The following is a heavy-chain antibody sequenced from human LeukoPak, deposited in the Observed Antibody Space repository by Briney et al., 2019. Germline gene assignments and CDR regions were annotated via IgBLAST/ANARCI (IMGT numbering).Heavy chain of an antibody. Sequence: PGRSLRLSCAASGFTFSNYAMHWVRQAPGKGLEWVAIIWYDGSNKYYTDSVKGRFTISRDNSKNTLYLQMNSLRAEDTALYYCARNYGGYSHWGQGTLVTVSS. J-gene: IGHJ4*02. CDR3: ARNYGGYSH. CDR2: IWYDGSNK. CDR1: GFTFSNYA. V-gene: IGHV3-33*08. D-gene: IGHD4-23*01.